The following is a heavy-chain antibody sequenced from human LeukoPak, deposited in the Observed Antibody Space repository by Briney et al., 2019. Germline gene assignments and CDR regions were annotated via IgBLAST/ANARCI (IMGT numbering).Heavy chain of an antibody. CDR2: FDPEDGET. CDR3: ATKGWEPTTTAYYFDY. CDR1: GYTLTELS. D-gene: IGHD1-26*01. V-gene: IGHV1-24*01. J-gene: IGHJ4*02. Sequence: ASVKVSCEVSGYTLTELSMHWVRQAPGKGLEWMGGFDPEDGETIYAQKFQGRVTMTRNTSISTAYMELSSLRSEDTAVYYCATKGWEPTTTAYYFDYWGQGTLVTVSS.